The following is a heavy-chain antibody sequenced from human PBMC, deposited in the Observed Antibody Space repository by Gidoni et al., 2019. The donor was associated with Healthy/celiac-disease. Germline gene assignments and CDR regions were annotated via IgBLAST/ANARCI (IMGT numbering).Heavy chain of an antibody. CDR2: ISYDGSNK. D-gene: IGHD1-1*01. CDR1: GFTFSSYG. J-gene: IGHJ4*02. CDR3: AKPALRTTGTTAQYYFDY. V-gene: IGHV3-30*18. Sequence: QVKLVESGGGVVQPGRSLRLSCAASGFTFSSYGMHWVRQAPGKGLEWVAVISYDGSNKYYADSVKGRFTISRDNSKNTLYLQMNSLRAEDTAVYYCAKPALRTTGTTAQYYFDYWGQGTLVTVSS.